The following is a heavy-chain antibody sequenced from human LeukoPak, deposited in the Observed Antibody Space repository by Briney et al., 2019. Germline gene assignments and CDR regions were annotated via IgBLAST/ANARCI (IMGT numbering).Heavy chain of an antibody. CDR2: ISGSGGST. CDR3: AHGAMYQLDY. Sequence: GGTLRLSCASSGFTFSSYGMSWVRQAPGKGLEWVSAISGSGGSTYYADSVKGRFTISGDNSRNTLFLQMNSLRAEDTAVYYCAHGAMYQLDYWGQGTLVTVSS. J-gene: IGHJ4*02. CDR1: GFTFSSYG. D-gene: IGHD2-2*01. V-gene: IGHV3-23*01.